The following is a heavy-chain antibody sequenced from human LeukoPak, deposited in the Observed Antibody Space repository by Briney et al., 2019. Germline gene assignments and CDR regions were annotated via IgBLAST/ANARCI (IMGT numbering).Heavy chain of an antibody. V-gene: IGHV4-61*02. J-gene: IGHJ4*02. CDR2: IYTSGST. Sequence: SEALSLTRTVSGGAISSGSYYWSWIRQPAGKGLEWIGRIYTSGSTNYNPSLKSRVTISVDTSKNQFSLKLSSVTAADTAVYYCARDCILRFCTHWGQGTLVTVSS. CDR3: ARDCILRFCTH. CDR1: GGAISSGSYY. D-gene: IGHD3-3*01.